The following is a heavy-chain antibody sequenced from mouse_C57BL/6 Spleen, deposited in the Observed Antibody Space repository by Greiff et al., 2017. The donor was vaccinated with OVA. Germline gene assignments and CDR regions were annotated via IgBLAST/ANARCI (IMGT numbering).Heavy chain of an antibody. D-gene: IGHD1-1*01. J-gene: IGHJ1*03. CDR1: GYTFTSYW. CDR3: ARSDTTDWYFDV. Sequence: QVQLQQSGAELVKPGASVKLSCKASGYTFTSYWMQWVKQRPGQGLEWIGEIDPSDSYTNYNQKFKGKATLTVDTSSSTAYMQLSSLTSEDSAVYYCARSDTTDWYFDVWGTGTTVTVSS. V-gene: IGHV1-50*01. CDR2: IDPSDSYT.